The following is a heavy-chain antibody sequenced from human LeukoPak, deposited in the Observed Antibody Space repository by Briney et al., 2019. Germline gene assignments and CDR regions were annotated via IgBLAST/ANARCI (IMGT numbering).Heavy chain of an antibody. D-gene: IGHD6-19*01. CDR2: INHSGST. Sequence: SETLSLTRAVYGGSFSGYYWSWIRQPPGKGLEWIGEINHSGSTNYNPSLKSRVTISVDTSKNQFSLKLSSVTAADTAVYYCARGIAVAGSFDYWGQGTLVTVSS. V-gene: IGHV4-34*01. CDR3: ARGIAVAGSFDY. CDR1: GGSFSGYY. J-gene: IGHJ4*02.